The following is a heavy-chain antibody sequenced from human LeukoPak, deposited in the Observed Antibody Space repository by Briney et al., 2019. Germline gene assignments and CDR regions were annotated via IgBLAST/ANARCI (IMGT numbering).Heavy chain of an antibody. V-gene: IGHV3-64*01. D-gene: IGHD3-10*01. Sequence: PGRSLRLSCAASGFTFSSYAMHWVRQAPGKGLEYVSAISNNGGSTFYANSVKGRFTISRDNSKNTLYLQMGRLRAEDMAVYYCARGPDYYGSGSYYAPLDYWGQGTLVTVSS. J-gene: IGHJ4*02. CDR3: ARGPDYYGSGSYYAPLDY. CDR2: ISNNGGST. CDR1: GFTFSSYA.